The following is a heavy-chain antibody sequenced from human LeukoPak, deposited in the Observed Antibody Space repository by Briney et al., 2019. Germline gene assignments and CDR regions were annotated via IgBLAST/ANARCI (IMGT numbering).Heavy chain of an antibody. Sequence: SETLSLTCTVSGGSISSYYWSWIRQPPGKGLEWIGYIYYSGSTNYNPSLKSRVTISVDTSKNQFSLKLSSVTAADTAVYYCARFRADWGGLDYWGQGTLVTVSS. D-gene: IGHD7-27*01. J-gene: IGHJ4*02. CDR2: IYYSGST. V-gene: IGHV4-59*01. CDR3: ARFRADWGGLDY. CDR1: GGSISSYY.